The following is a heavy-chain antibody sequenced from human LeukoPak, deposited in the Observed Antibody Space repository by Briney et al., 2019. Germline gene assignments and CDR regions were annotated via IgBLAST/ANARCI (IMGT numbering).Heavy chain of an antibody. CDR3: ARGKIWSPVYLSH. V-gene: IGHV4-34*01. D-gene: IGHD3-10*01. CDR2: INRPGIT. Sequence: PSETLSLTCAVYGGSFSGYYWSWIRQSPGKGLEWIGEINRPGITKYNPSLESRVTISMDTSKNQFSPKLSSVTAADTAVYYCARGKIWSPVYLSHWGQGTLVTVSS. CDR1: GGSFSGYY. J-gene: IGHJ4*02.